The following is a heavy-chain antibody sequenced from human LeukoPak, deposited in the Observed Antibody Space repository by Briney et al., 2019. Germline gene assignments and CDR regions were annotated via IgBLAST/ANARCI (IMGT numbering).Heavy chain of an antibody. D-gene: IGHD4-17*01. CDR3: ARDDQLRLLGHTYNWFDP. CDR1: GYTFTRYG. Sequence: ASVKVSCKAFGYTFTRYGVSWVRQAPGQGLEWIGWISSYNGNTKYAEKFQGRVTMTRNTSISTAYLELSSLRSDDTAVYYCARDDQLRLLGHTYNWFDPWGQGTLVTVSS. CDR2: ISSYNGNT. J-gene: IGHJ5*02. V-gene: IGHV1-18*01.